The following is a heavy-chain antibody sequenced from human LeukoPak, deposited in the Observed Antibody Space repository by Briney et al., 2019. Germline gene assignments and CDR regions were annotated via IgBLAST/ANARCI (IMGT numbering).Heavy chain of an antibody. CDR2: IRYDGSSK. D-gene: IGHD3-9*01. CDR1: GFTFSSYG. Sequence: PGGSLRLSCAASGFTFSSYGMHWVRQAPGKGLEWVAFIRYDGSSKYYADSVKGRFTISRDNSKNTLYLQMNSLRAEDTAVYYCAKELRYFDWLSPFDYWGQGTLVTVSS. V-gene: IGHV3-30*02. CDR3: AKELRYFDWLSPFDY. J-gene: IGHJ4*02.